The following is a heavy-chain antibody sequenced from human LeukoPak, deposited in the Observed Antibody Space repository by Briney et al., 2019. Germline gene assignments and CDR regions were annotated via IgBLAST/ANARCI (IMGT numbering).Heavy chain of an antibody. Sequence: SVTVSCKASGGSNYVISWVRQAPGQGLEWMGRIIPFRNIIDYAQNFQDRVTITADKSTSTAYMELSSLRSEDTAVYYCAGRIVDTATLFDYWGREAWSPSPQ. J-gene: IGHJ4*02. D-gene: IGHD5-18*01. CDR3: AGRIVDTATLFDY. V-gene: IGHV1-69*04. CDR2: IIPFRNII. CDR1: GGSNYV.